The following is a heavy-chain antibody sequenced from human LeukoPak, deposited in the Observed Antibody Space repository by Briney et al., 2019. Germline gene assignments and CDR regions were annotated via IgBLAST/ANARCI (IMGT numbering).Heavy chain of an antibody. D-gene: IGHD3-10*01. CDR1: GGTFSSYA. CDR2: IIPIFGTA. Sequence: ASVKVSCKASGGTFSSYAISWVRQAPGQGLERMGGIIPIFGTANYAQKFQGRVTITADESTSTAYMELSSLRSEDTAVYYCASPGFGELLNYYYMDVWGKGTTVTISS. V-gene: IGHV1-69*13. CDR3: ASPGFGELLNYYYMDV. J-gene: IGHJ6*03.